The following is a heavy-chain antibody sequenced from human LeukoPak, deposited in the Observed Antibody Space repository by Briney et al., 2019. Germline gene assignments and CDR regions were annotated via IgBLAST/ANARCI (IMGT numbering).Heavy chain of an antibody. CDR3: ARGLQYSSSSGDAFDI. CDR1: GFTVSNNY. Sequence: GGSLRLSCAASGFTVSNNYMNWVRQAPGKGLEWVSVLYSGGNTYYADSVKGRFTISRDNSKNTLYLQMDSLRAEDTAVYYCARGLQYSSSSGDAFDIWGQGTMVTVSS. J-gene: IGHJ3*02. V-gene: IGHV3-53*01. CDR2: LYSGGNT. D-gene: IGHD6-6*01.